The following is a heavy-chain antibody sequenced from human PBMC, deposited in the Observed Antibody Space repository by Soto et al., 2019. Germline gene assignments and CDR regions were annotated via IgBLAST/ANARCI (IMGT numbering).Heavy chain of an antibody. CDR2: IIPIFGTA. J-gene: IGHJ4*02. CDR1: GGTFSSHA. D-gene: IGHD3-3*01. Sequence: GASVKVSCKASGGTFSSHAISWVRQAPGQGLEWMGGIIPIFGTANYAQKFQGRVTITADESTSTAYMELSSLRSEDTAVYYCARDMYYDFWSGLFDYWGQGTLVTVSS. V-gene: IGHV1-69*13. CDR3: ARDMYYDFWSGLFDY.